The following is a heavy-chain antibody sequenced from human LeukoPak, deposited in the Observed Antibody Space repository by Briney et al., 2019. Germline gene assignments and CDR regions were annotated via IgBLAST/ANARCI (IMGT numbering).Heavy chain of an antibody. V-gene: IGHV3-7*01. J-gene: IGHJ4*02. CDR1: GFTFTTYY. CDR2: INQDGGTK. CDR3: ARENWTNDF. D-gene: IGHD1/OR15-1a*01. Sequence: GGSLRLSCAASGFTFTTYYMSWVRQAPGKGLEWVANINQDGGTKYYVDSVKGLFTISRDNAINSVFLQMNSLRAEDTAVYYCARENWTNDFWGQGTLVTVSS.